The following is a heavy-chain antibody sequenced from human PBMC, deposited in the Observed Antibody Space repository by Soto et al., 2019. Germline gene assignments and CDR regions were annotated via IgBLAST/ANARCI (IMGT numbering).Heavy chain of an antibody. J-gene: IGHJ6*02. CDR3: ASSLRMAGIGNYYYGMDV. V-gene: IGHV1-69*13. CDR1: GGIFSGFS. Sequence: SVKVSCKASGGIFSGFSFSWVRQAPGQGLEWMGGIMPIFGGPDYAQRFRGRVTITADEVTRTAFMELRGLTSEDTATYYCASSLRMAGIGNYYYGMDVWGQGTTVTVSS. D-gene: IGHD6-19*01. CDR2: IMPIFGGP.